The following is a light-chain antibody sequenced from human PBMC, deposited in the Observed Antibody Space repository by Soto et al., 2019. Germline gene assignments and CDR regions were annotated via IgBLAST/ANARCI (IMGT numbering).Light chain of an antibody. CDR3: QSYDSSLSGSNWV. Sequence: QSVLTQPPSASGTPGQRVTISCSGSSSNIGSNAVTWYQHFPGTAPKVLIYSDHQRPSGVPDRFSGSKSGTSASLAISGLRAEDEADYYCQSYDSSLSGSNWVFGGGTKLTVL. J-gene: IGLJ3*02. V-gene: IGLV1-44*01. CDR2: SDH. CDR1: SSNIGSNA.